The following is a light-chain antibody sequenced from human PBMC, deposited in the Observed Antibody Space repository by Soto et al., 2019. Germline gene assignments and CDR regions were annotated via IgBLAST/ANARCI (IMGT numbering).Light chain of an antibody. CDR2: EVI. V-gene: IGLV2-18*01. J-gene: IGLJ1*01. CDR1: SSDIGSYNR. CDR3: SLYTSSGTYV. Sequence: QSVLTQPPSVSGSPGQSVTISCTGTSSDIGSYNRVSWYQLPPGTAPKLMIYEVINRPSGVPDRFSGSKSGNTASLTISGLRAEDEADYYCSLYTSSGTYVFGNGTKVTVL.